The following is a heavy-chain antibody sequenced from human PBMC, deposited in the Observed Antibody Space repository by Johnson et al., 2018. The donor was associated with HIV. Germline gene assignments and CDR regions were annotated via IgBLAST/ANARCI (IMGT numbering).Heavy chain of an antibody. CDR1: GFTFSSYG. V-gene: IGHV3-30*03. Sequence: QVQLVESGGGVVQPGRSLRLSCAASGFTFSSYGMHWVRQAPGKGLEWVAVISYDGSNKYYADSVKGRFTISRDNSKNTLYLQMNSLRTEDTAVYYCTPGPARIGLIRGIWGQGTMVTVSS. CDR2: ISYDGSNK. CDR3: TPGPARIGLIRGI. D-gene: IGHD2-15*01. J-gene: IGHJ3*02.